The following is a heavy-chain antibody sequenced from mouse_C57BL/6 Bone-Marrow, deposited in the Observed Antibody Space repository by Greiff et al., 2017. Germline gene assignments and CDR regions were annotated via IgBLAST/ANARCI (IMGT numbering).Heavy chain of an antibody. D-gene: IGHD1-1*01. Sequence: EVNLVDSGGGLVQPGGSMKLSCVASGFTFSNYWMNWVRQSPETGLEWVAQIRLKSDNYATHYADSVKGRFTISRDDSKSSVYLQMNNLRAEDTGIYYCTGWYYGSTPVDYWGQGTTRTVSS. CDR2: IRLKSDNYAT. J-gene: IGHJ2*01. V-gene: IGHV6-3*01. CDR3: TGWYYGSTPVDY. CDR1: GFTFSNYW.